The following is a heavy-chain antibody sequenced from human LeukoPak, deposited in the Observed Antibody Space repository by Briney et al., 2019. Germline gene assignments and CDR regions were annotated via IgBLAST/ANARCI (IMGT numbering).Heavy chain of an antibody. J-gene: IGHJ6*02. CDR1: GFTFSSYA. CDR3: AKDEAPAAGSWNYYYGMDV. D-gene: IGHD6-13*01. V-gene: IGHV3-23*01. CDR2: ICGSGGST. Sequence: GGSLRLSCVASGFTFSSYAMSWVRQAPGKGLEWVSAICGSGGSTYHADSVKGRFTVSRDDFKNTLYLQMNSLRVEDTAVYYCAKDEAPAAGSWNYYYGMDVWGQGTTVTVSS.